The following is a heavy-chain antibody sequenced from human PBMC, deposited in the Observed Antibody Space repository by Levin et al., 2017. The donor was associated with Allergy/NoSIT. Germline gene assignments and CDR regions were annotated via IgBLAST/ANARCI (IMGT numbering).Heavy chain of an antibody. CDR3: AKGHLSGMYYFDY. Sequence: GGSLRLSCVGSGFTFDDYAIHWVRQAPGKGLEWVSDISWNSGTIRYADSVNGRFTISRDNAKNSLYLQMNSLRAEDTALYYCAKGHLSGMYYFDYWGQGTLVTVSS. D-gene: IGHD1-14*01. V-gene: IGHV3-9*01. CDR1: GFTFDDYA. CDR2: ISWNSGTI. J-gene: IGHJ4*02.